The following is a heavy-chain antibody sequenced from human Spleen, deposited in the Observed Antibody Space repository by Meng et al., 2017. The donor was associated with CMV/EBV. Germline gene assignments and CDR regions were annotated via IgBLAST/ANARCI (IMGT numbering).Heavy chain of an antibody. J-gene: IGHJ6*02. CDR3: ARIHTYYYYYYGMDV. CDR2: INQNSGAT. CDR1: GYTFSGYY. Sequence: ASVKVSCKASGYTFSGYYIHWVRQAPGQGLEWMGWINQNSGATNYAQRFQGRVTMTRDTSISTAYMELSRLRSDDTAVYYCARIHTYYYYYYGMDVWGQGTTVTVSS. V-gene: IGHV1-2*02.